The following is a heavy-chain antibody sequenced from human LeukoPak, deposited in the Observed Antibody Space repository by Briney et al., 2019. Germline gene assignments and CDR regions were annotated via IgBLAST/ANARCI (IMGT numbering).Heavy chain of an antibody. CDR2: IKPDEGEK. CDR3: AKDLNWFDP. V-gene: IGHV3-7*03. J-gene: IGHJ5*02. Sequence: ETLSLTCTVSGGSISSSSYYWGWIRQPPGKGLEWVANIKPDEGEKYYVDSVKGRFTISRDNSKNTLYLQMNSLRADDTALYYCAKDLNWFDPWGQGTLVTVSS. CDR1: GGSISSSSYY.